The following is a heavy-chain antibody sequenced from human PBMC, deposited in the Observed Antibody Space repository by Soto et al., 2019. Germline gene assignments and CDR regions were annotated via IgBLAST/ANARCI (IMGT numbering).Heavy chain of an antibody. J-gene: IGHJ4*02. Sequence: EVQLVESGGGLVQPGGSLRLSCAASGFTFTSYAMHWVRQAPGKGLEYVSAISSNGGSTYYANSVKGRFTISRDNSKNTLYLQMGSLRAEDMAVYYCARQWLDSYAFDYWGQGPLVTVSS. V-gene: IGHV3-64*01. CDR3: ARQWLDSYAFDY. D-gene: IGHD6-19*01. CDR1: GFTFTSYA. CDR2: ISSNGGST.